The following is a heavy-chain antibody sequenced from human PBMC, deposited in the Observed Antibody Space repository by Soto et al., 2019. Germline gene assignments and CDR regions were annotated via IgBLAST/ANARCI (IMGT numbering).Heavy chain of an antibody. CDR2: IYYSGST. V-gene: IGHV4-59*01. CDR1: GGSISSYY. D-gene: IGHD6-19*01. Sequence: RSLTCTVSGGSISSYYWSWIRQPPGKGLEWIGYIYYSGSTNYNPSLKSRVTISVDTSKNQFSLKLSSVTAADTAVYYCAGTLKIAAVVKPIWPFWFDPWGQGTLVTVSS. CDR3: AGTLKIAAVVKPIWPFWFDP. J-gene: IGHJ5*02.